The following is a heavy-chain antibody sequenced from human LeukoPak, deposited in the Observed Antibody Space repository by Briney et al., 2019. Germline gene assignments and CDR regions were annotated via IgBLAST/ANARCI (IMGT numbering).Heavy chain of an antibody. V-gene: IGHV3-7*01. CDR3: ARCGSYYTFDY. CDR1: GFTFSSYW. J-gene: IGHJ4*02. D-gene: IGHD3-10*01. CDR2: IKQDGSEK. Sequence: PGESLRLSCAASGFTFSSYWMSWVRQAPGKGLEWVANIKQDGSEKYYVDSVKGRFTISRDNAKNSLYLQMNSLRAEDTAVYYCARCGSYYTFDYWGQGTLVTVSS.